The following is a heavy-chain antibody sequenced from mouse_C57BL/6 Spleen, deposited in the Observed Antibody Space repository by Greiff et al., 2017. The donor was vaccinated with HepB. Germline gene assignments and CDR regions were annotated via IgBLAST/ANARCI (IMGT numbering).Heavy chain of an antibody. J-gene: IGHJ1*03. V-gene: IGHV1-4*01. Sequence: VQLQQSGAELARPGASVKMSCKASGYTFTSYTMHWVKQWPGQGLEWIGYINPSSGYTKYNQKFKDKATLTADKSSSTAYMQLSSLTSEDSAVYYCARTLDYYGSRTGYFDVWGTGTTVTVSS. CDR2: INPSSGYT. D-gene: IGHD1-1*01. CDR1: GYTFTSYT. CDR3: ARTLDYYGSRTGYFDV.